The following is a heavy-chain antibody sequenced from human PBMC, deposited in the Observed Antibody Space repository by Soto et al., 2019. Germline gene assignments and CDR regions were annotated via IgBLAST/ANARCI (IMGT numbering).Heavy chain of an antibody. V-gene: IGHV3-30*18. Sequence: XXSLRLACAASGFTFSSYGMHWVLQAPGKGLEWVAVISYDGSNKYYADSVKGRFTISRDNSKNTLYLQMNSLRAEDTAVYYCAKEWVYDSSGWSFDYWGQGTLVTVSS. J-gene: IGHJ4*02. CDR2: ISYDGSNK. CDR1: GFTFSSYG. CDR3: AKEWVYDSSGWSFDY. D-gene: IGHD3-22*01.